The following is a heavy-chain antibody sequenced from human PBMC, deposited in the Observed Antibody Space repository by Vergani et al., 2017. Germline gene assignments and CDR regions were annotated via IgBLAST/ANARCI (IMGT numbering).Heavy chain of an antibody. J-gene: IGHJ4*02. V-gene: IGHV3-33*01. CDR2: IWYDGSNK. Sequence: QVQLVESGGGVVQPGRSLRLSCAASGFTFSSYGMHWVRQAPGKGLEWVAVIWYDGSNKYYADSVKGRFTISRENSKNTLYLQMNSLRAEDTAVYYCARAPTTVTKTHFDCWGQGTLVTVSS. D-gene: IGHD4-17*01. CDR3: ARAPTTVTKTHFDC. CDR1: GFTFSSYG.